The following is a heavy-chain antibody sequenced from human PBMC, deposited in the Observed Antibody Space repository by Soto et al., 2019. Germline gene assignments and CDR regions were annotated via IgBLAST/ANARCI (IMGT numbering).Heavy chain of an antibody. Sequence: ASVEVSCKVSGYTLTELSMHWVRQAPGKGLEWMGGFDPEDGETIYAQKFQGRVTMTEDTSTDTAYMELSSLRSEDTAVYYCEKGVYLAVLIFAYWGQGTWVPVPS. J-gene: IGHJ4*02. CDR2: FDPEDGET. CDR3: EKGVYLAVLIFAY. CDR1: GYTLTELS. D-gene: IGHD3-10*01. V-gene: IGHV1-24*01.